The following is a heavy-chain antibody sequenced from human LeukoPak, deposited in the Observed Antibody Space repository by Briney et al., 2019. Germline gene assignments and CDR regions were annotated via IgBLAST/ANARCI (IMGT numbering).Heavy chain of an antibody. Sequence: SETLSLTCGVDGGPFSGYYWSWIRQPPGKGLEWTGEINHSGSTNYNPSLKSRVTISLDTSKNQFSLKLSSVTAADTAVYYCARGPRNMNSYYYYMDVWGKGTTVTVSS. CDR2: INHSGST. J-gene: IGHJ6*03. CDR1: GGPFSGYY. CDR3: ARGPRNMNSYYYYMDV. D-gene: IGHD1-14*01. V-gene: IGHV4-34*01.